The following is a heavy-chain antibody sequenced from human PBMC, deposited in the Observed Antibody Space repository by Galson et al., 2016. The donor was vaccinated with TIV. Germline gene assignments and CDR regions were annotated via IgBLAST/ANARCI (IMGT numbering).Heavy chain of an antibody. CDR2: MWHDGSNS. CDR3: ARSLPTDWYFDF. Sequence: SLRLSCAASGFTFSGYVVHWVRQAPGRGLEWVGVMWHDGSNSYYGDSVKGRFTVSRDESKNTLYLQMNSLRAEDTAVYYCARSLPTDWYFDFWGRGTLVTVSS. J-gene: IGHJ2*01. V-gene: IGHV3-33*01. CDR1: GFTFSGYV.